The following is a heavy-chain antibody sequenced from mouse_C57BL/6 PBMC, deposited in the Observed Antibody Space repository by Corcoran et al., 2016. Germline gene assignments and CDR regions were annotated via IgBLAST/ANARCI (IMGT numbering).Heavy chain of an antibody. V-gene: IGHV1-26*01. CDR1: GYTFTDYY. Sequence: EVQLQQSGPELVKPGASVKISCKASGYTFTDYYMNWVKQSHGKSLEWIGDINPNNGGTSYNQKFKGKATLTVDKSSSTAYMELRSLTSEDSAVYYCARGYYGSTMDYCGQGTSVTVSS. CDR2: INPNNGGT. J-gene: IGHJ4*01. CDR3: ARGYYGSTMDY. D-gene: IGHD1-1*01.